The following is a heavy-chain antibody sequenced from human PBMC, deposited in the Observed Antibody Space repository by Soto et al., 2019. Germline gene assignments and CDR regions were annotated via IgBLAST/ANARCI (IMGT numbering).Heavy chain of an antibody. D-gene: IGHD3-3*01. Sequence: ASVKVSCKASGYTFTSYGISWVRQAPGQGLEWMGWISAYNGNTNYAQKLQGRVTMTTDTSTSTAYMELSSLRSEDTAVYYCARAKFVTIFGVVFYYYGMDVWGQGTTVTVSS. CDR2: ISAYNGNT. V-gene: IGHV1-18*01. J-gene: IGHJ6*02. CDR1: GYTFTSYG. CDR3: ARAKFVTIFGVVFYYYGMDV.